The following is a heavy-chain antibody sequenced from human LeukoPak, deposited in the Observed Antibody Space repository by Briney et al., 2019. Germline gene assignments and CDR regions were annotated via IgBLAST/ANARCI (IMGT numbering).Heavy chain of an antibody. CDR1: GGTFSSYA. V-gene: IGHV1-69*05. J-gene: IGHJ4*02. D-gene: IGHD3-3*01. Sequence: SVKVSCKASGGTFSSYAISWVRQAPGQGLEWVGGIIPIFGTANYAQKFQGRVTITTDESTSTAYMELSSLRSEDTAVYYCALRNTIFGVVTHHDYWGQGTLVTVSS. CDR3: ALRNTIFGVVTHHDY. CDR2: IIPIFGTA.